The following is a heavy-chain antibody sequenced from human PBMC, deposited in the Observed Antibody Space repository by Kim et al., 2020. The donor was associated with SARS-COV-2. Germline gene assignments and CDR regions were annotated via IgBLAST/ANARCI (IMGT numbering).Heavy chain of an antibody. CDR3: ATKRMLYYYYGMDV. D-gene: IGHD2-15*01. Sequence: NPSLKSRVTISVDTSKNQFSLKLSSVTAADTAVYYCATKRMLYYYYGMDVWGQGTTVTVSS. J-gene: IGHJ6*02. V-gene: IGHV4-34*01.